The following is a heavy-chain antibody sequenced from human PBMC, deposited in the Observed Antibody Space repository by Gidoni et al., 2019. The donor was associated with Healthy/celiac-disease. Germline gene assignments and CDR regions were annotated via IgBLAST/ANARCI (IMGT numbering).Heavy chain of an antibody. CDR2: ISGSGGST. Sequence: EVQLLESGGGLVQPGGSLRLSCAASGFTFSGSAIRWVRPAPGKGLEWVSAISGSGGSTYYADSVKGRFTISRDNSKNTLYLQMNSLRAEDTAVYYCAKRGAYCSSTSCYDGWFDPWGQGTLVTVSS. CDR3: AKRGAYCSSTSCYDGWFDP. V-gene: IGHV3-23*01. J-gene: IGHJ5*02. CDR1: GFTFSGSA. D-gene: IGHD2-2*01.